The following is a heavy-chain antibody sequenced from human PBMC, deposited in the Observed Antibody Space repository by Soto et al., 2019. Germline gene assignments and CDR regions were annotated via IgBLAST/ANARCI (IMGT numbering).Heavy chain of an antibody. D-gene: IGHD3-3*01. CDR3: AKHRYDFWCAVDS. V-gene: IGHV3-23*01. Sequence: EVQVLESGGGLVQPGGSLRLSCAASGFTFSSYAMSWVRQAPGKGLEWVSIISDSGGSTHYADSVKGRFTISRDNSKNTLYLQMNSLRAEDTAVYYCAKHRYDFWCAVDSWGQGTLVTVSS. J-gene: IGHJ4*02. CDR1: GFTFSSYA. CDR2: ISDSGGST.